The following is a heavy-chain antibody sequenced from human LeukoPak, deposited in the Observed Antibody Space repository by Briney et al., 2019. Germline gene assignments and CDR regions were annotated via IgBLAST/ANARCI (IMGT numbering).Heavy chain of an antibody. Sequence: SETLSLTCTVSGYSISSGYYWGWIRQPPGKGLEWIESIYHSGNTYYNPSLKSRVTMSVDTSKNQFSLKLSSVTAADTAVYYCAREVRGYYGSGTYPIDYWGQGTLVTVSS. CDR3: AREVRGYYGSGTYPIDY. D-gene: IGHD3-10*01. J-gene: IGHJ4*02. CDR1: GYSISSGYY. V-gene: IGHV4-38-2*02. CDR2: IYHSGNT.